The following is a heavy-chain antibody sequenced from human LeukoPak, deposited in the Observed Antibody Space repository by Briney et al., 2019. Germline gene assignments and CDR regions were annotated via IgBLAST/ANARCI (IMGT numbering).Heavy chain of an antibody. Sequence: GGSLRLSCAASRFTFSSYHMNWVRQAPGKGLEWVSFIGSSGSDIYDADSVKGRFTISRDNAKNSLYLQMNSLRAEDTAVYYCTRGPGAAYRSSWFDYWGQGTLVTVSS. D-gene: IGHD6-13*01. CDR1: RFTFSSYH. CDR3: TRGPGAAYRSSWFDY. J-gene: IGHJ4*02. V-gene: IGHV3-21*04. CDR2: IGSSGSDI.